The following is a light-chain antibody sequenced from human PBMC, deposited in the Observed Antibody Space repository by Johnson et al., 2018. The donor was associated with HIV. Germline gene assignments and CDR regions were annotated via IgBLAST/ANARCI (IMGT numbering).Light chain of an antibody. CDR2: DNN. Sequence: QSILTQPPSVSAAPGQKVTISCSGSSSNIGNNYVSWYQQLPGTAPKLLIYDNNTRPSGIPDRFSGSKSGTSATLGITGLQTGDEADYYCGTWDSSLSGVFGTGTKVTVL. J-gene: IGLJ1*01. CDR1: SSNIGNNY. V-gene: IGLV1-51*01. CDR3: GTWDSSLSGV.